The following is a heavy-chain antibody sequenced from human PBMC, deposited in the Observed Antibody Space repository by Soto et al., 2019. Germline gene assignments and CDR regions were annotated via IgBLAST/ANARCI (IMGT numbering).Heavy chain of an antibody. CDR2: ISAYNGNT. Sequence: QVQLVQSGAEVKKPGASVKVSCKASGYTFTSYGISWVRQAPGQGLEWMGWISAYNGNTNYAQKLQGRVTMTTDTSTSTAYMELRTLRSDDPAVYYCASSYCGGDCYSVDYYYGMDVWGEGTTVTVSS. J-gene: IGHJ6*04. CDR1: GYTFTSYG. D-gene: IGHD2-21*02. V-gene: IGHV1-18*01. CDR3: ASSYCGGDCYSVDYYYGMDV.